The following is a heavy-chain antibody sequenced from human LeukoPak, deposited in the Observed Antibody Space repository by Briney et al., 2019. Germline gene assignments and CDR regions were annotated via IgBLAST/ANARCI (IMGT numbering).Heavy chain of an antibody. J-gene: IGHJ3*02. Sequence: SETLSLTCTVSGGSISSSSYYWGWIRQPPGKGLEWIGSIYYSGSTYYNPSLKSRVTISVDTSKNQFSLKLSSVTAADTAVYYCARDGAVAGLVDAFDIWGQGTMVTVSS. CDR2: IYYSGST. CDR3: ARDGAVAGLVDAFDI. CDR1: GGSISSSSYY. V-gene: IGHV4-39*02. D-gene: IGHD6-19*01.